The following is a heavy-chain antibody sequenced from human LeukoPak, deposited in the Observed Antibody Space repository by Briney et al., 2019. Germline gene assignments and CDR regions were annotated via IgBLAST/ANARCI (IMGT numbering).Heavy chain of an antibody. Sequence: KTSETLSLTCAVYGGSFSGYYWSWIRQPPGKGLEWIGEINHSGSTNYNPSLKSRVTISVDTSKNQFSLKPSSVTAADTAVYYCARAPNYYDSSGYYLSWGQGTLVTVSS. J-gene: IGHJ5*02. CDR3: ARAPNYYDSSGYYLS. CDR2: INHSGST. CDR1: GGSFSGYY. V-gene: IGHV4-34*01. D-gene: IGHD3-22*01.